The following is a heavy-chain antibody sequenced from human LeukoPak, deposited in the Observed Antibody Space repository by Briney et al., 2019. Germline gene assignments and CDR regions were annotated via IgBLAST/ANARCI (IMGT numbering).Heavy chain of an antibody. Sequence: ASVKVSCKASGGTFSSYAISWVRQAPGQGLEWMGGIIPIFGTANYAQKFQGRVTITADESTSTAYMELSSLRSEDTAVYYCARDLGYYDSSGYYYNFDYWGQGTLVTVSS. V-gene: IGHV1-69*13. J-gene: IGHJ4*02. CDR2: IIPIFGTA. CDR3: ARDLGYYDSSGYYYNFDY. D-gene: IGHD3-22*01. CDR1: GGTFSSYA.